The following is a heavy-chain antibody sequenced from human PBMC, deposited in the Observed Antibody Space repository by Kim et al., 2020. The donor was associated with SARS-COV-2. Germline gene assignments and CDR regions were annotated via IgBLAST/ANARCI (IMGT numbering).Heavy chain of an antibody. CDR3: AKSRIVPAAMGGPFYYYYYGMDV. V-gene: IGHV3-30*18. D-gene: IGHD2-2*01. CDR1: GFTFSSYG. Sequence: GGSLRLSCAASGFTFSSYGMHWVRQAPGKGLEWVAVISYDGSNKYYADSVKGRFTISRDNSKNTLYLQMNSLRAEDTAVYYCAKSRIVPAAMGGPFYYYYYGMDVWGQGTTVTVSS. CDR2: ISYDGSNK. J-gene: IGHJ6*02.